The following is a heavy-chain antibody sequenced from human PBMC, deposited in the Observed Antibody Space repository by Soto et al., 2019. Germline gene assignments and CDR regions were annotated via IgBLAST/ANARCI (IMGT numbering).Heavy chain of an antibody. D-gene: IGHD3-3*01. CDR3: AKDIGRSGYYPGFDY. CDR1: GFTFDDYA. V-gene: IGHV3-9*01. CDR2: ISWNSGSI. Sequence: EVQLVESGGGLVQPGRSLRLSCAASGFTFDDYAMHWVRQAPGQGLEWISGISWNSGSIGYADSVKGRFTISRDNAKNSLYLQMNSLRAEDTALYYCAKDIGRSGYYPGFDYWGQGTLVTVSS. J-gene: IGHJ4*02.